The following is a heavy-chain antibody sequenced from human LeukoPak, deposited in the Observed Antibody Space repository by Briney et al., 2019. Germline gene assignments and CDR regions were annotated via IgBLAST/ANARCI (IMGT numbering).Heavy chain of an antibody. V-gene: IGHV3-49*03. D-gene: IGHD3-10*01. J-gene: IGHJ4*02. Sequence: GGSLRLSCVASGFTFSDYAMSWFRQAPGKGLEWVGFIRSKAYGGTTEYAASVKGRFTISRDDSKSIAYLQMNSLKAEDTAVYYCTRESGGVLDYWGQGTLVTVSS. CDR1: GFTFSDYA. CDR3: TRESGGVLDY. CDR2: IRSKAYGGTT.